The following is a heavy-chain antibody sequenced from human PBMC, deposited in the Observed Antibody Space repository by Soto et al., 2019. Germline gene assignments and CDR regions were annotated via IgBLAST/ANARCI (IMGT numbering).Heavy chain of an antibody. Sequence: EVRLLESGGGLVQPGGSLRVSCAASGFTFSSDVLNWVRQAPGKGLEWVSDISGSGGSTDYADSVKGRFTISRDNSKNTVDLQMNSLRAEDTAVYYCAKARSSWGYSLDYWGQGTLVTVSS. J-gene: IGHJ4*02. CDR2: ISGSGGST. V-gene: IGHV3-23*01. CDR1: GFTFSSDV. D-gene: IGHD6-13*01. CDR3: AKARSSWGYSLDY.